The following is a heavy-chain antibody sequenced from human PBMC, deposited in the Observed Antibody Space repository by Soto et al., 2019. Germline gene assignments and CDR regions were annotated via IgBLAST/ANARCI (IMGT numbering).Heavy chain of an antibody. Sequence: QVQLQQWGAGLLKPSETLSLTCAVYSGSFSGYYWSWIRQPPGKGLEWIGEINHSGSTNYNPSLKSRVTISVDTSKNQFSLKLSSVTAADTAVYYCARGHGREWGQGTLVTVSS. CDR2: INHSGST. J-gene: IGHJ4*02. D-gene: IGHD2-15*01. CDR3: ARGHGRE. V-gene: IGHV4-34*01. CDR1: SGSFSGYY.